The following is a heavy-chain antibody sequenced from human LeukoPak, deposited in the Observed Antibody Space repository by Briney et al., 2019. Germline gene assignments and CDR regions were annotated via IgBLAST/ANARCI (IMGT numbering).Heavy chain of an antibody. Sequence: GRSLRLSCVASGFTFSSNWMSWVRQAPGKGLEWVANIKEDGSQKYYLDSMKGRFTISRDNAKNSLYLQMNSLRAEDTAVYYCATYCGGDCYSPHDAFDIWGQGTMVTVSS. D-gene: IGHD2-21*02. J-gene: IGHJ3*02. CDR2: IKEDGSQK. CDR3: ATYCGGDCYSPHDAFDI. CDR1: GFTFSSNW. V-gene: IGHV3-7*05.